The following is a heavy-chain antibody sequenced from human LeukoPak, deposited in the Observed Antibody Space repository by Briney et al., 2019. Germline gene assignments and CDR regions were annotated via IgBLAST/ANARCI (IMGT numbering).Heavy chain of an antibody. D-gene: IGHD2-2*02. Sequence: PGGSLRLSCAASGFSVSDNYMSWVRQAPGKGLEWVSVIYSGGTTYNADSVKGRFTISRDNSKNTLYLQMNSLRAEDTAVYYCAKAGCSSTSCYIFFAEYFQHWGQGTLVTVSS. CDR2: IYSGGTT. CDR1: GFSVSDNY. J-gene: IGHJ1*01. CDR3: AKAGCSSTSCYIFFAEYFQH. V-gene: IGHV3-53*01.